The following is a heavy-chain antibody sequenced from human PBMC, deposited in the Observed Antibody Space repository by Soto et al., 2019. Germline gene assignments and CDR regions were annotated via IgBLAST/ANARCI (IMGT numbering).Heavy chain of an antibody. CDR3: ARGGSLYWYFDL. D-gene: IGHD1-26*01. CDR1: GYTFTSYA. V-gene: IGHV1-3*01. J-gene: IGHJ2*01. CDR2: INAGNGNT. Sequence: QVQLVQYGAEVKKPGASVKVSCKASGYTFTSYAMHWVRQAPGQRLEWMGWINAGNGNTKYSQKFQGRVTITRDTSASTPYMELSSLRSEDTAVYYCARGGSLYWYFDLWGRGTLVTVSS.